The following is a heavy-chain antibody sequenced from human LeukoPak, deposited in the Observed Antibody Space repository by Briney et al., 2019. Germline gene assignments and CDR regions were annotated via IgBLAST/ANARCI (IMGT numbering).Heavy chain of an antibody. CDR3: AKDPLVDYYDSSGYFDY. Sequence: PGGSLRLSCAASGLRFSDYYVSWVRQAPGKGLEWVSAISGSGGSTYYADSVKGRFTISRDNSKNTLYLQMNSLRAEDTAVYYCAKDPLVDYYDSSGYFDYWGQGTLVTVSS. CDR1: GLRFSDYY. CDR2: ISGSGGST. J-gene: IGHJ4*02. D-gene: IGHD3-22*01. V-gene: IGHV3-23*01.